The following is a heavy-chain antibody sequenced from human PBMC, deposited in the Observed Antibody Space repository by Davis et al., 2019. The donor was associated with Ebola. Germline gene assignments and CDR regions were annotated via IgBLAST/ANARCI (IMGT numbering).Heavy chain of an antibody. J-gene: IGHJ4*02. CDR1: GGSFSGYY. D-gene: IGHD6-6*01. Sequence: PSETLSLTCAVYGGSFSGYYWSWIRQPPGKGLEWIGEINHSGSTNYNPSLKSRVTISVDTSKNQFSLKLSSVTAADTAVYYCARATAGQLGYWGQGTLVTVSS. CDR3: ARATAGQLGY. V-gene: IGHV4-34*01. CDR2: INHSGST.